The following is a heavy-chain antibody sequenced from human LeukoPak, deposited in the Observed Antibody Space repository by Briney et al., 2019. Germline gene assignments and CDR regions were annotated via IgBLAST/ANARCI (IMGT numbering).Heavy chain of an antibody. J-gene: IGHJ4*02. CDR2: ISWNSGSI. Sequence: GGSLRLSCAASGFTFDDYAMPWVRQAPGKGLEWVSGISWNSGSIGYADSVEGRFTISRGNAKNSLYLQMNSLRAEDTALYYCAKGGDYDFWSGYYFDYWGQGTLVTVSS. CDR3: AKGGDYDFWSGYYFDY. V-gene: IGHV3-9*01. CDR1: GFTFDDYA. D-gene: IGHD3-3*01.